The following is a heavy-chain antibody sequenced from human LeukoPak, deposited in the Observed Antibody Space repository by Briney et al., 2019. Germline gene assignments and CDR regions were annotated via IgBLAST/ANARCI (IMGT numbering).Heavy chain of an antibody. J-gene: IGHJ4*02. CDR3: AGQHCSGGSCYEVDY. CDR2: IYYSGST. CDR1: GGSVSSGSYY. Sequence: SETLSLTCTVSGGSVSSGSYYWSWIRQPPGKGLEWIGYIYYSGSTNYNPSLKSRVTISVDTSKNQFSLKLSSVTAADTAVYYCAGQHCSGGSCYEVDYWGREPWSPSPQ. V-gene: IGHV4-61*01. D-gene: IGHD2-15*01.